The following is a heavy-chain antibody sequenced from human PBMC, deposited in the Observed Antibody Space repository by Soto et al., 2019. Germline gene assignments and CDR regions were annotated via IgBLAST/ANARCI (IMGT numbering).Heavy chain of an antibody. V-gene: IGHV3-33*01. CDR1: GFTFSSYG. J-gene: IGHJ5*02. D-gene: IGHD6-25*01. Sequence: GVSLRLSCAASGFTFSSYGMHWVRQAPGKGLEWVAVIWYDGSNKYYADSVKGRFTISRDNSKNTLYLQMNSLRAEGTAVYYCARDVSVRLPNWFDPWGQGTLVTVSS. CDR3: ARDVSVRLPNWFDP. CDR2: IWYDGSNK.